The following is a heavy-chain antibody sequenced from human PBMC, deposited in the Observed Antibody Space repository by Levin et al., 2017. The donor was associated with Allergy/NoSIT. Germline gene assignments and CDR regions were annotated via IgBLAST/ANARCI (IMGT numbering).Heavy chain of an antibody. J-gene: IGHJ4*02. V-gene: IGHV3-49*03. Sequence: GGSLRLSCTSSGFTFGDHDMGWFRQAPGKGLEWVGYIRRKSSGGASAYAASVKGRITISRDDCKSIAYLQMSSLRTEDTAVYYGTQGAWGDYWGQGTLVTVSS. CDR1: GFTFGDHD. CDR3: TQGAWGDY. D-gene: IGHD3-16*01. CDR2: IRRKSSGGAS.